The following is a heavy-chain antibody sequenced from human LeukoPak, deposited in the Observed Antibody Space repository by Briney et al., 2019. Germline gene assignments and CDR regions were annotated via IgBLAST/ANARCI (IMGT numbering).Heavy chain of an antibody. CDR2: ISAYNGHT. CDR3: ARDPGGYDILTGYYTDNWFDP. D-gene: IGHD3-9*01. Sequence: ASVKVSCKASGYTFTDYYMHWVRQAPGQGLEWVGWISAYNGHTYYAQKFQGRITMTTDTSTTTAHMELRSLRSDDTAVYYCARDPGGYDILTGYYTDNWFDPWGQGTLVTVSS. V-gene: IGHV1-18*04. J-gene: IGHJ5*02. CDR1: GYTFTDYY.